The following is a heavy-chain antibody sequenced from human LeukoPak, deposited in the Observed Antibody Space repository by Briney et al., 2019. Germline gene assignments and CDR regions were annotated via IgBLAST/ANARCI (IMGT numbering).Heavy chain of an antibody. V-gene: IGHV4-4*07. CDR2: ISTSDST. CDR1: GGSISTYY. D-gene: IGHD6-13*01. J-gene: IGHJ6*03. Sequence: SETLSLTCTVSGGSISTYYWSWIRQPAGKGLEWVGRISTSDSTNYNPSLKSRITMSVDTSKNQFSLKLTSVTAADTAVYYCARDLEGIDSRSWYSYYYMDVWGKGTTVTVSS. CDR3: ARDLEGIDSRSWYSYYYMDV.